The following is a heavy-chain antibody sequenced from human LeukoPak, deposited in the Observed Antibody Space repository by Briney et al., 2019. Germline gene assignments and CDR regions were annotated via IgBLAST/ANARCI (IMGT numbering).Heavy chain of an antibody. V-gene: IGHV4-4*09. CDR3: ARGSGPHWYNWNYFDY. CDR1: GGSISSYY. Sequence: SETLSLTCTVSGGSISSYYWSWIRLPPGKGLEWIGYIYTSGSTNYNPSLKSRVTISVDTSKNQFSLKLSSVTAADTAVYYCARGSGPHWYNWNYFDYWGQGTLVTVSS. CDR2: IYTSGST. D-gene: IGHD1-20*01. J-gene: IGHJ4*02.